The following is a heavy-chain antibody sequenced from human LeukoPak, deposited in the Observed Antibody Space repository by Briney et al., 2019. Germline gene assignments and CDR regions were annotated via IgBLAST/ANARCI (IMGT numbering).Heavy chain of an antibody. CDR2: IKQDGGEI. CDR3: AREPSGVLGLDY. CDR1: GFTFSSYW. V-gene: IGHV3-7*01. Sequence: PGGSLRLSCAASGFTFSSYWMSWVRQAPGKGLEWVANIKQDGGEIYYVDSVKGRFTISRDNAKNSLSLQMNSLRVEDTAVYYCAREPSGVLGLDYWGQGTLVTVSS. J-gene: IGHJ4*02. D-gene: IGHD3-10*01.